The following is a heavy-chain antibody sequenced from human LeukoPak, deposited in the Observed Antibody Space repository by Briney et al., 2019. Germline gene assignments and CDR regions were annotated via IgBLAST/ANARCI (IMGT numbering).Heavy chain of an antibody. CDR1: GGSISSYY. Sequence: PSETLSLTCTVSGGSISSYYWSWIRQPPGKGLEWIGYIYYSGSTNYNPSLKSRVTISVDTSKNQFSLKLSSVTAADTAVYYCAREGGYCSSTSCYTGIDIWGQGTMVTVSS. CDR3: AREGGYCSSTSCYTGIDI. CDR2: IYYSGST. V-gene: IGHV4-59*01. J-gene: IGHJ3*02. D-gene: IGHD2-2*02.